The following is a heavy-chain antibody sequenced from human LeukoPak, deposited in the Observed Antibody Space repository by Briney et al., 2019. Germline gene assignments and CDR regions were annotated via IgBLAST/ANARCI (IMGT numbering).Heavy chain of an antibody. Sequence: SETLSLTCTVSGGSISSSSYYWGWIRQPPGKGLEWIGSIYYSGSTYYNPSLKSRVTISVDTSKNQFSLKLSSVTAADTAVYYCARLPTVGDGMDVWGPGTTVTVSS. CDR1: GGSISSSSYY. V-gene: IGHV4-39*01. CDR2: IYYSGST. J-gene: IGHJ6*02. CDR3: ARLPTVGDGMDV.